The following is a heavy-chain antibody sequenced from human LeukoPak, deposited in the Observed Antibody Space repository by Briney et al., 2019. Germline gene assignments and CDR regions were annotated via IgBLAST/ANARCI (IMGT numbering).Heavy chain of an antibody. V-gene: IGHV4-39*01. CDR1: GDSISSSSYY. Sequence: PSETLSLTCTVSGDSISSSSYYWGWIRQPPGKGLEWIGSIYYSGSTYYNPSLKSRVTISVDTSKNQFSLKLSSVTAADTAVYYCARSYYDSSGYQSNWFDPWGQGTLVTVSS. CDR3: ARSYYDSSGYQSNWFDP. J-gene: IGHJ5*02. CDR2: IYYSGST. D-gene: IGHD3-22*01.